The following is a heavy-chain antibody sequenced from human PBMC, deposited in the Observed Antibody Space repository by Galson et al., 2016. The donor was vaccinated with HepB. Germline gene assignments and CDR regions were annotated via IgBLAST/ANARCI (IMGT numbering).Heavy chain of an antibody. V-gene: IGHV3-7*03. CDR2: INPDGSYK. Sequence: SLRLSCAIFGLTVSTSWMYWVRQAPGKGLGWVANINPDGSYKSYVDSVKGRFTISRDNAKNSLYLQMISLTVEDTAVYYCATGSRIRGQGILVTVSS. CDR3: ATGSRI. CDR1: GLTVSTSW. J-gene: IGHJ4*02. D-gene: IGHD2-15*01.